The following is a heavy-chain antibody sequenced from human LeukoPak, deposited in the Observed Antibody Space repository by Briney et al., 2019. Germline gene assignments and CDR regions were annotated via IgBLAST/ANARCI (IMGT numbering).Heavy chain of an antibody. Sequence: PGGSLRLSCAASGFTFSIYSMNSVRQAPGKGLEWVSYISSRSNIIHYADSVKGRFTISRDNAKNSLSLQMNSLRDEDTAVYYCARDYDTTGRAFDIWGQGTMVTVSS. J-gene: IGHJ3*02. V-gene: IGHV3-48*02. CDR2: ISSRSNII. CDR3: ARDYDTTGRAFDI. CDR1: GFTFSIYS. D-gene: IGHD3-22*01.